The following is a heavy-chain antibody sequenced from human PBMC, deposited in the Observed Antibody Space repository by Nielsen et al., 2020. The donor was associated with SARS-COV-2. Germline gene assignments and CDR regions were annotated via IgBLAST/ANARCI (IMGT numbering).Heavy chain of an antibody. CDR3: ARDIVARYYYYGMDV. J-gene: IGHJ6*02. CDR1: GFTFSSYE. Sequence: GESLKISCAASGFTFSSYEMNWVCQAPGKGLEWVSYISSSGSTIYYADSVKGRFTISRDNAKNSLYLQMNSLRAEDTAVYYCARDIVARYYYYGMDVWGQGTTVTVSS. V-gene: IGHV3-48*03. CDR2: ISSSGSTI. D-gene: IGHD5-12*01.